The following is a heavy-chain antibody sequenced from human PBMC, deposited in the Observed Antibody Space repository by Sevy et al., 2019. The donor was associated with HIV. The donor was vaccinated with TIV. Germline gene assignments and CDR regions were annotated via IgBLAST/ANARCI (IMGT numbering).Heavy chain of an antibody. CDR1: GFTFSSYA. V-gene: IGHV3-23*01. CDR3: AKGRRGAAMIVVIIPFDY. J-gene: IGHJ4*02. D-gene: IGHD3-22*01. CDR2: ISGSGGST. Sequence: GGSLRLSCAASGFTFSSYAMSWVRQAPGKGLEWVSAISGSGGSTYYADSVKGRFTISRDNSKNTLYLQMNSLRAEDTAVYYCAKGRRGAAMIVVIIPFDYWGQGTLVTVSS.